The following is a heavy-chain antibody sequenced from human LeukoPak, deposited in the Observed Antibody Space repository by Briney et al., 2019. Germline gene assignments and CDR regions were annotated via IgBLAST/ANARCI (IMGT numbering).Heavy chain of an antibody. Sequence: GGSLRLSCAASGFTFITYWMHWVRQAPGPGLVRVSRINNDGSNTNYADSVKGRFTISRDNAKNTLYLQMNSLRAEDTAVYYCARPSVAGPYFDFWGQGTLVTVSS. V-gene: IGHV3-74*01. D-gene: IGHD6-19*01. CDR3: ARPSVAGPYFDF. CDR1: GFTFITYW. J-gene: IGHJ4*02. CDR2: INNDGSNT.